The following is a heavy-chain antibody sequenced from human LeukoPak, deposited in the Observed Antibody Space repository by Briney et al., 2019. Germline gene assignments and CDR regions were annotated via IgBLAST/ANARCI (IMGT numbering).Heavy chain of an antibody. CDR2: IIPIFGTA. CDR1: GGTFSSYV. D-gene: IGHD6-6*01. Sequence: ASVKVSCKASGGTFSSYVISWVRQAPGQGLEWMGGIIPIFGTANYAQKFQGRVTITADESTSTAYMELSSLRSEDTAVYYCARDWGDSSSLLSHYYYMDVWGKGTTVTVSS. CDR3: ARDWGDSSSLLSHYYYMDV. J-gene: IGHJ6*03. V-gene: IGHV1-69*13.